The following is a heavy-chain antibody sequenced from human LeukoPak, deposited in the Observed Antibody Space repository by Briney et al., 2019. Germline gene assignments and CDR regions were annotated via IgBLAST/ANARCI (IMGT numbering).Heavy chain of an antibody. D-gene: IGHD1-26*01. CDR3: ARRIGGVGARGSRAFDI. V-gene: IGHV4-61*10. Sequence: SETLSLTCTVSGGSIGSGSYYWSWIRQPAGKGLEWIGEINHSGSTNYNPSLKSRVTISVDTSKNQFSLKLSSVTAADTAVYYCARRIGGVGARGSRAFDIWGQGTMVTVSS. CDR2: INHSGST. CDR1: GGSIGSGSYY. J-gene: IGHJ3*02.